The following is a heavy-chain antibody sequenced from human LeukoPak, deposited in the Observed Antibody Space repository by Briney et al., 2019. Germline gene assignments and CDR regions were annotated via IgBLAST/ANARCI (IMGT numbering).Heavy chain of an antibody. D-gene: IGHD4-23*01. CDR2: IYYSGST. CDR1: SVPISCSSYL. CDR3: ARDGHYGANSFRGYFDY. J-gene: IGHJ4*01. Sequence: PSETVSLKCTVSSVPISCSSYLCPGVPQPPGRVLGWNRIIYYSGSTYYNQSLNSRVTISVATSKTKFSLKLRSMTAADTVAYYCARDGHYGANSFRGYFDYWGQGTSVTVSS. V-gene: IGHV4-39*07.